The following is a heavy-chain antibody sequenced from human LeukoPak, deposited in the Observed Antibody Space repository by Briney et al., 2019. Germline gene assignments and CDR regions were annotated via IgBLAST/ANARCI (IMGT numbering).Heavy chain of an antibody. Sequence: PGGSLRLSCAASGFTFSNYAMRWVRQAPGKGLEWVAFIRYDGSNKYYADSVKGRFTISRDNSKNTLYLQMNSLRAEDTAVYYCAKAPHYYGSGSYDYWGQGTLVTVSS. CDR2: IRYDGSNK. D-gene: IGHD3-10*01. CDR1: GFTFSNYA. J-gene: IGHJ4*02. V-gene: IGHV3-30*02. CDR3: AKAPHYYGSGSYDY.